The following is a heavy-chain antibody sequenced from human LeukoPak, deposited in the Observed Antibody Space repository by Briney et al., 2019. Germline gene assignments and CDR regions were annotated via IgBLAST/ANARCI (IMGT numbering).Heavy chain of an antibody. J-gene: IGHJ3*02. V-gene: IGHV3-53*01. CDR2: IYSGGST. CDR3: AKDRRVEGSFSWMQPSGAFDI. D-gene: IGHD5-18*01. Sequence: PGRSLRLSCAASGFTISSNYMSWVRQAPGKGLEWVSVIYSGGSTYYADSVKGRFTISRDNSKNTLYLQMNSLRAEDTAVYYCAKDRRVEGSFSWMQPSGAFDIWGQGTMVTVSS. CDR1: GFTISSNY.